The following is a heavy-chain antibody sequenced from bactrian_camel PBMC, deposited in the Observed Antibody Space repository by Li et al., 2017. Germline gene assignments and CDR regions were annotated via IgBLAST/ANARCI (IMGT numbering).Heavy chain of an antibody. CDR2: MRTGGGST. V-gene: IGHV3S31*01. Sequence: VQLVESGGGTVQAGGSLRLSCRTSGSILGTYTLAESHCMGWFRQAPGKEREGVAAMRTGGGSTYYADSVKGRFTISREHAKNTLYLQMNSLKPEDTAMYVCAAVAGPYIGACPSKYNYWGQGTQVTVS. D-gene: IGHD6*01. CDR1: GSILGTYTLAESHC. CDR3: AAVAGPYIGACPSKYNY. J-gene: IGHJ4*01.